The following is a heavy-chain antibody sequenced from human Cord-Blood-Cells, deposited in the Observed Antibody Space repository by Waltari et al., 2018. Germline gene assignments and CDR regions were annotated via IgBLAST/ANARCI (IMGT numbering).Heavy chain of an antibody. CDR2: IYPVDSDT. Sequence: EVQRVQSGAEVKTPGESLKISCMGSGYNFTSHWIGWVRQMPGKGLECMGIIYPVDSDTRYSPSFQGQVTISADKSISTAYLQWSSLKASDTAMYYCARNGIQLTGDVGYFDLWGRGTLVTVSS. CDR3: ARNGIQLTGDVGYFDL. J-gene: IGHJ2*01. V-gene: IGHV5-51*01. D-gene: IGHD7-27*01. CDR1: GYNFTSHW.